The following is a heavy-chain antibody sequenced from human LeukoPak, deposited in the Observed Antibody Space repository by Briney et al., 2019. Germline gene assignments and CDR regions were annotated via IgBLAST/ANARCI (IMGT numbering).Heavy chain of an antibody. Sequence: SETLSLTCTVSGGSISSGGYYWSWIRQHPGKGLEWIGYIYYSGSTYYNPSLKSRVTISVDTSMNQFSLKLSSVTAADTAVYYCARGAGDYRLWGWFDPWGQGTLVTVSS. CDR2: IYYSGST. J-gene: IGHJ5*02. CDR3: ARGAGDYRLWGWFDP. V-gene: IGHV4-31*03. D-gene: IGHD3-16*01. CDR1: GGSISSGGYY.